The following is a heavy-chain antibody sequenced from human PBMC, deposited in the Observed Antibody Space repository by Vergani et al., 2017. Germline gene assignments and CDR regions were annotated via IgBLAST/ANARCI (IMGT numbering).Heavy chain of an antibody. Sequence: QVQLVQSGAEVKKPGSSVKVSCKASGGTFSSYAISWVRQAPGQGLEWMGGIIPIFGTANHAQKFQGRVTITADESTSTAYMELSSLRSEDTAVYYCARDFAGECNSDRCYTVGLWGQGTLVTVSS. CDR2: IIPIFGTA. V-gene: IGHV1-69*01. D-gene: IGHD2/OR15-2a*01. CDR3: ARDFAGECNSDRCYTVGL. CDR1: GGTFSSYA. J-gene: IGHJ4*02.